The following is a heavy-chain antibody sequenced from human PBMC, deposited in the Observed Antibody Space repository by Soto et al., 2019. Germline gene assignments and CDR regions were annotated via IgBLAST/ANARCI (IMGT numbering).Heavy chain of an antibody. CDR2: INPNSGGT. Sequence: ASVKVSCKASGYTFTGYYMHWVRQAPGQGLEWMGWINPNSGGTNYAQKFQGWVTMTRDTSISTAYMELSRLRSDDTAVYYCARDGGITRTTYPTGQYYYYYYGMDVWGQGTTVTVSS. J-gene: IGHJ6*02. V-gene: IGHV1-2*04. D-gene: IGHD1-7*01. CDR1: GYTFTGYY. CDR3: ARDGGITRTTYPTGQYYYYYYGMDV.